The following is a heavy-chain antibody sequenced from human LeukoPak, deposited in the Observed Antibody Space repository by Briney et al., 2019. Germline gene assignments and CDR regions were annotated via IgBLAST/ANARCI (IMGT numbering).Heavy chain of an antibody. Sequence: GGSLRLSCAASGFTFSDYYMSWIRQAPGKGLEWVSYISSSGSTIYYADSVKGRFTISRDNAKNSLYLQMNSLRAEDTAVYYCARVSSSPQYYYMDVWGKGTTVTVSS. CDR3: ARVSSSPQYYYMDV. CDR1: GFTFSDYY. D-gene: IGHD6-13*01. CDR2: ISSSGSTI. V-gene: IGHV3-11*04. J-gene: IGHJ6*03.